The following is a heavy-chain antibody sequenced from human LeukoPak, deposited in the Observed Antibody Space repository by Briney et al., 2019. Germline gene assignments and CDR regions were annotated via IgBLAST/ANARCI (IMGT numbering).Heavy chain of an antibody. Sequence: GASVKVSCKASGYTFTSYDINWVRQATGQGLEWMGWMNPNSGNTGYAQKFQGRVTMTRNTSISTAYMELSRLRSDDTAVYYCARGSYCSGGSCYLYWYFDLWGRGTLVTVSS. CDR3: ARGSYCSGGSCYLYWYFDL. CDR1: GYTFTSYD. J-gene: IGHJ2*01. V-gene: IGHV1-8*01. CDR2: MNPNSGNT. D-gene: IGHD2-15*01.